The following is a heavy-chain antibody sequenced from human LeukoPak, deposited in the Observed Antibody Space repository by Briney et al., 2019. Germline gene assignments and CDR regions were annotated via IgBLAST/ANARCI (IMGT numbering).Heavy chain of an antibody. CDR1: GGSINDYY. J-gene: IGHJ4*02. CDR2: TYSSGST. Sequence: SETLSLTCTVSGGSINDYYWTWIRQPPGKGLEWIGHTYSSGSTNYNPSLRSRVTISVDTSKNRFSLRLRSVTAADTAVYYCARGGYIFGYWGQGTLVTVSS. D-gene: IGHD5-18*01. CDR3: ARGGYIFGY. V-gene: IGHV4-59*01.